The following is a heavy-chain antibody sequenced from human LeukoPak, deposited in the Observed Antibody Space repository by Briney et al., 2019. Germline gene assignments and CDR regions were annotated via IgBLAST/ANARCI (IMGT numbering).Heavy chain of an antibody. CDR1: GFTFSSYW. V-gene: IGHV3-7*05. J-gene: IGHJ6*02. D-gene: IGHD2/OR15-2a*01. CDR3: AKYLSAKGPPYALEV. Sequence: GGSLRLSCTASGFTFSSYWMSWVRQAPGRGLEWVANIKEDGSEKYYVDSVTGRFTISRDNSKNTLYLQMNSLRAEDTAVYYCAKYLSAKGPPYALEVWGQGTTVTVSS. CDR2: IKEDGSEK.